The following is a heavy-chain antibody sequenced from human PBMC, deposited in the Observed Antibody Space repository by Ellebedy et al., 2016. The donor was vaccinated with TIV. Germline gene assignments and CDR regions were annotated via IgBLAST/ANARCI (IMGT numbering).Heavy chain of an antibody. V-gene: IGHV4-59*01. CDR2: ISYSGST. CDR1: GGSLGSYY. Sequence: MPGGSLRLSCTVSGGSLGSYYWSWIRQPPGKGLEWIGYISYSGSTNYNPSLKSRVTISVDTSKNQFSLKVNSVTAADTAVYYCARVVWQQPVSYAFDIWGQGTMVTVSS. J-gene: IGHJ3*02. CDR3: ARVVWQQPVSYAFDI. D-gene: IGHD6-13*01.